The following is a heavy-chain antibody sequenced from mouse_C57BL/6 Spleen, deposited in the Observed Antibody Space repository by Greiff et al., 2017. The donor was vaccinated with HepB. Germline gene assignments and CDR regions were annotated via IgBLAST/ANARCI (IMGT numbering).Heavy chain of an antibody. Sequence: QVQLKESGPGLVQPSQRLSITCTVSGFSLTSYGVHWVRQSPGKGLEWLGVIWRGGSTDYNAAFMSRLSITKDNSKSQVFFKMNSLQADDTAIYYCAILYDGYRGVFAYWGQGTLVTVSA. V-gene: IGHV2-5*01. D-gene: IGHD2-3*01. CDR1: GFSLTSYG. CDR2: IWRGGST. CDR3: AILYDGYRGVFAY. J-gene: IGHJ3*01.